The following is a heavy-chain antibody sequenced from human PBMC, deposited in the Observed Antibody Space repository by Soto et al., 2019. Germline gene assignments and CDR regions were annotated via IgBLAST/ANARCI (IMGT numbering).Heavy chain of an antibody. V-gene: IGHV1-2*04. J-gene: IGHJ2*01. D-gene: IGHD4-4*01. CDR3: ERDTGLNGQYWYFDL. CDR2: VNPKRGDA. CDR1: GYKFTNYY. Sequence: QVVLVQSGAEVKKPGDSVKVSCKSSGYKFTNYYIHWVRQAPGQGPEWMGWVNPKRGDAIYAQKFQGWVTMTRDMATTTAYLEVNSLKPDDKAVYFCERDTGLNGQYWYFDLWGRGTLVTVSS.